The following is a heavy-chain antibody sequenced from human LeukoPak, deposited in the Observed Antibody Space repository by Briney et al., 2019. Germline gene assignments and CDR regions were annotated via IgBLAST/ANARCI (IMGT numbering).Heavy chain of an antibody. Sequence: GGSLRLSCAASGFTFSSYEMNWVRQAPGKGLEWVSYIGVSGSTMYYAESVKGRFTISRDNAKNSLYLQMNSLRAEDTAVYCCARERYCSSTSCPHGDLDYWGQGTLVSVSS. D-gene: IGHD2-2*01. V-gene: IGHV3-48*03. J-gene: IGHJ4*02. CDR1: GFTFSSYE. CDR3: ARERYCSSTSCPHGDLDY. CDR2: IGVSGSTM.